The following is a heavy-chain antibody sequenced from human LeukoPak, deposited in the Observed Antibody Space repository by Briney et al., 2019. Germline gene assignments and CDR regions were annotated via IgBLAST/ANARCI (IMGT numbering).Heavy chain of an antibody. V-gene: IGHV3-30*02. Sequence: GGSPKLSCAASDFTFSDYGMHWVRQAPGKGLEWVAFIRFDGGNEIYGDSVKGRFTISRDDSKDTLYLQMNSLSAEDTAVYFCAKAGYSTSWYYLDFWGQGTLVTVSS. CDR3: AKAGYSTSWYYLDF. CDR1: DFTFSDYG. D-gene: IGHD6-13*01. CDR2: IRFDGGNE. J-gene: IGHJ4*02.